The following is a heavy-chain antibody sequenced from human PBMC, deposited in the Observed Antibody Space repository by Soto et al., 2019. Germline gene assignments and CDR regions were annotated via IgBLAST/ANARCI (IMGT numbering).Heavy chain of an antibody. V-gene: IGHV4-30-4*01. CDR3: AREPYLPKARNDF. CDR2: IFHSGTT. Sequence: SETLSLTCSVSGGSISSADYFWTWIRQSPGKGLEWMGYIFHSGTTYYNPSLKGLLIISIENSKNQLSLRLTSVTAADSAGYFCAREPYLPKARNDFWGQGTLVTVSS. J-gene: IGHJ4*02. CDR1: GGSISSADYF.